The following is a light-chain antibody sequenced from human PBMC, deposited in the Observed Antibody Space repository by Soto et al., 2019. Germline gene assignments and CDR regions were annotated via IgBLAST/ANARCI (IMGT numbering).Light chain of an antibody. CDR1: QSVSSSY. CDR2: GAS. CDR3: QQCGSSSWT. Sequence: EMVLTQSPGTLSLTPGERATLSCRASQSVSSSYLAWYQQKPGQAPRLLIYGASRRATGIPDRFSGSGSGTDFTLTISRLEPEDFAVYYCQQCGSSSWTFGHGTKVDIK. V-gene: IGKV3-20*01. J-gene: IGKJ1*01.